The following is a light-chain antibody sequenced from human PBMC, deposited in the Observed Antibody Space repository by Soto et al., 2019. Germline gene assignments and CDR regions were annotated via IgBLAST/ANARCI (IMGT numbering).Light chain of an antibody. V-gene: IGKV1-39*01. J-gene: IGKJ1*01. Sequence: DIQMTQSPSTLSASVGDRVTITCRASQSLNNWLAWYQQKPGKAPKLLIYGASSLQSGVPSRFSGSASGTDFTLTISSLQPEDFATYYCQQSYPSTFGQGTKVDI. CDR2: GAS. CDR1: QSLNNW. CDR3: QQSYPST.